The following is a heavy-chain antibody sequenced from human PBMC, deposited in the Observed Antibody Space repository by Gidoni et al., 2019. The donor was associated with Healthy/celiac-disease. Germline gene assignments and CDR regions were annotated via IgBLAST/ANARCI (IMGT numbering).Heavy chain of an antibody. CDR2: IWYDGSNK. Sequence: QVQLVESGGGVVQPGRSLRLSCAASGFTFSSYGMHWVRQAPGKGLEWVAVIWYDGSNKYYADSVKGRFTISRDNSKNTLYLQMNSLRAEDTAVYYCARDHTYYYDSSGYYLRGLGAFDIWGQGTMVTVSS. CDR3: ARDHTYYYDSSGYYLRGLGAFDI. D-gene: IGHD3-22*01. V-gene: IGHV3-33*01. J-gene: IGHJ3*02. CDR1: GFTFSSYG.